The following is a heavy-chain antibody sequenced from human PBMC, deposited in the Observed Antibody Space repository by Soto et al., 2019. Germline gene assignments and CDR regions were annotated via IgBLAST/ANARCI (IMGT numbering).Heavy chain of an antibody. CDR3: AREDDTTGHYSWFDP. CDR2: FVPMFGSA. D-gene: IGHD3-9*01. Sequence: QVQLVQSGAELKKPGSSVKVSCKPSGTTFDSFTFSWVRQAPGQGLEWMGGFVPMFGSATIAQRFRGRVKSTADASTGTGYMELSDLRSEDSGIYYCAREDDTTGHYSWFDPWGPGTLVTVSS. J-gene: IGHJ5*02. CDR1: GTTFDSFT. V-gene: IGHV1-69*01.